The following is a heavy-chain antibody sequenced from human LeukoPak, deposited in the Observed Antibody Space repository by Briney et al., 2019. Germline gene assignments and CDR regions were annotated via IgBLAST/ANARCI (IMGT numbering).Heavy chain of an antibody. V-gene: IGHV3-7*03. Sequence: GGSLRLSCEGSAFIFSGHWMNWVRQTPGKGLEWVASIKEDGSERQYVDSVKGRFSISRDNTKGSLFLQLNSLRAEDTAVYYCARALMTTVATRLLYGYWGQGTLVTVSS. D-gene: IGHD4-17*01. CDR2: IKEDGSER. CDR1: AFIFSGHW. J-gene: IGHJ4*02. CDR3: ARALMTTVATRLLYGY.